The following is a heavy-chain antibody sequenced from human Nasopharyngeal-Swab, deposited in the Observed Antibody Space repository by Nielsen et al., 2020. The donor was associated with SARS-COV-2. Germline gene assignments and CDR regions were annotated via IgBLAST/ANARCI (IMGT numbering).Heavy chain of an antibody. CDR3: AADDAGSFS. V-gene: IGHV3-15*01. CDR2: IKSSTDGGTT. Sequence: WIRQPPGKGLEWVGRIKSSTDGGTTDYIAPVKGRFNISRDDSKNTLYLQMTSLKTEDTAVYYCAADDAGSFSWGQGTLVTVSS. D-gene: IGHD1-1*01. J-gene: IGHJ5*02.